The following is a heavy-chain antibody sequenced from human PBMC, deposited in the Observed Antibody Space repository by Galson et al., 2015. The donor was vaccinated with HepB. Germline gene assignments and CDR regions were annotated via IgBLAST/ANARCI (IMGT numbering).Heavy chain of an antibody. Sequence: SLRLSCAASGFTFSSYWMHWVRQAPGKGLVWVSRIKTDGSYTSYADSVKSRFTISRDNAKNTVYLEMNSLRTEDTSIYYCVRSSNFDTWGQGTLVTVSS. CDR2: IKTDGSYT. CDR3: VRSSNFDT. CDR1: GFTFSSYW. J-gene: IGHJ4*02. V-gene: IGHV3-74*01. D-gene: IGHD2-2*01.